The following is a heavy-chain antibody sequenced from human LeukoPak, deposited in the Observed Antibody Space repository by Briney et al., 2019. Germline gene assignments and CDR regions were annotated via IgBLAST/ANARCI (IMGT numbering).Heavy chain of an antibody. CDR3: ARETMAGHFDY. V-gene: IGHV4-30-4*01. Sequence: SETLSLTCTVSGGSTSSGDYFWSWIRQPPGKGLEWIGYIYYSGTTYYNPSLKSRLTISIDTSKNQFSLNLRSVSAAGTAVYFCARETMAGHFDYWGQGTLVTVSS. J-gene: IGHJ4*02. D-gene: IGHD6-19*01. CDR1: GGSTSSGDYF. CDR2: IYYSGTT.